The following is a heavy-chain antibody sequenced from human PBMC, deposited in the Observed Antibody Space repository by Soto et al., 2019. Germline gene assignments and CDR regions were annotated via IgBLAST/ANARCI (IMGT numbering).Heavy chain of an antibody. CDR3: ARHFVAVVIKGWGY. V-gene: IGHV4-39*01. Sequence: SETLSLTCTVSGGSIDRSNDYWDWIRQPPGKGLEWIGTTYYNGNAYYNPSLKSRVTMSVDTSKNQFSLKLISVTAADTAVYYCARHFVAVVIKGWGYWGQGTLVTVS. CDR1: GGSIDRSNDY. CDR2: TYYNGNA. D-gene: IGHD3-22*01. J-gene: IGHJ4*02.